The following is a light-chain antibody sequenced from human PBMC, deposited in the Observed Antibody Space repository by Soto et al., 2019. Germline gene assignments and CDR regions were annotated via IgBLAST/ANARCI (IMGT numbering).Light chain of an antibody. V-gene: IGKV1-17*01. CDR2: AAS. CDR1: QGIRND. J-gene: IGKJ4*01. CDR3: LQYNSYPLT. Sequence: MHRSQSASSLSRSLGYRVTITGRASQGIRNDLGWYQQKPGKSPKRLIYAASSLQSGVPSRFSGSGSGTEFHLTISSLQTEDSATYYCLQYNSYPLTFGGGTKVDIK.